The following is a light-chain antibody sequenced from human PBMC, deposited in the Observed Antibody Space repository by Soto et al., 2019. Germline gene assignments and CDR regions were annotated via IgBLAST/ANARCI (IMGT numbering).Light chain of an antibody. CDR1: QSISSW. CDR3: QQYHSWT. CDR2: TAS. J-gene: IGKJ1*01. V-gene: IGKV1-5*03. Sequence: DIPMTQSPSTLAASVGDRVTITCRASQSISSWMAWYQQKPGQAPKLLIYTASSLQTGVPSRFSGTGSGTEFTLTISSLQPDDFATYYCQQYHSWTFGQGTKVEV.